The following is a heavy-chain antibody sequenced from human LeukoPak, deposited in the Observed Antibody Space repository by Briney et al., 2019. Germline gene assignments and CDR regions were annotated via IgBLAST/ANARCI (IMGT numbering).Heavy chain of an antibody. CDR3: AREVDYYDSSGSTFDAFDI. D-gene: IGHD3-22*01. CDR1: GGSISSSSYY. CDR2: LYYSGST. J-gene: IGHJ3*02. Sequence: SETLSLTCTVSGGSISSSSYYWGRIRQPPGKGLEWIGSLYYSGSTYYNPSLKSRVTISVDTSKNQFSLKLSSVTAADTAVYYCAREVDYYDSSGSTFDAFDIWGQGTMVTVSS. V-gene: IGHV4-39*07.